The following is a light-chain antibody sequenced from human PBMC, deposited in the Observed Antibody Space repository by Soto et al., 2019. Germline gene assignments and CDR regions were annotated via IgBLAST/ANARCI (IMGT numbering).Light chain of an antibody. Sequence: QSALTQPASVSGSPGQSITISCTGTSSDVGGYNLVSWYQQYPDKAPKLMIFDVNTRPSGVSNLFSCSKSGNTASLTISGLQAEDVADYYCSSYKSCSTLPYVFRMGTKVTAL. J-gene: IGLJ1*01. CDR2: DVN. V-gene: IGLV2-14*01. CDR3: SSYKSCSTLPYV. CDR1: SSDVGGYNL.